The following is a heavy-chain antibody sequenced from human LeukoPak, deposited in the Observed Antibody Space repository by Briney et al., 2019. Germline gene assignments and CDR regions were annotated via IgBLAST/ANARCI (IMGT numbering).Heavy chain of an antibody. CDR2: ISGSGGST. D-gene: IGHD5-18*01. J-gene: IGHJ4*02. CDR1: GFTFSSYA. Sequence: GGSLRLSCAASGFTFSSYAMSWVRQAPGKGLEWVSAISGSGGSTYYADSVKGRFTISRDNSKNTLYLQMNSLRAEDTAVYYCAKPADTAIVYRGGYYFDYWGQGTLVTVSS. CDR3: AKPADTAIVYRGGYYFDY. V-gene: IGHV3-23*01.